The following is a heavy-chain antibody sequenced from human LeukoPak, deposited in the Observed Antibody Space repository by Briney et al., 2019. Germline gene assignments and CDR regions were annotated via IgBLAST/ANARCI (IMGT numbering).Heavy chain of an antibody. Sequence: GGSLRLSCTASGFTFGDYAMSWFRQAPGKGLEWVGFIRSKAYGGTTEYAASVKGRFTISRDDSKSIAYLQMNSLKTEDTAVYCCTRVRATVVTSNYYYGMDVWGQGTTVTVSS. V-gene: IGHV3-49*03. J-gene: IGHJ6*02. D-gene: IGHD4-23*01. CDR3: TRVRATVVTSNYYYGMDV. CDR1: GFTFGDYA. CDR2: IRSKAYGGTT.